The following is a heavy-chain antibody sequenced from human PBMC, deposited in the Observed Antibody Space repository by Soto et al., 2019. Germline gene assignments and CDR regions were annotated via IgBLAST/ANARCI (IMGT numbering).Heavy chain of an antibody. CDR1: GGSLISYY. CDR2: VSSTGST. V-gene: IGHV4-59*01. CDR3: ARFSPPRKSYDSNPGWFDP. Sequence: NPSETLSLTCTVSGGSLISYYWTWIRQSPGKGLEWIGYVSSTGSTNYNPSLKSRLTMSLDTSTNEVSLSLTSVTAADAAVYFCARFSPPRKSYDSNPGWFDPWGQGIMVTVSS. D-gene: IGHD3-22*01. J-gene: IGHJ5*02.